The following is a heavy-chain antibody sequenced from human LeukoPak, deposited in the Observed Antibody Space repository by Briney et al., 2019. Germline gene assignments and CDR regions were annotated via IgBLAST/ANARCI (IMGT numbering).Heavy chain of an antibody. J-gene: IGHJ4*02. CDR1: GGTFSSYA. CDR3: ARTTYYDILTGYYTYFDY. Sequence: SVKVSCKASGGTFSSYAISWVRQAPGQGLEWMGGIIPIFGTANYAQKFQGRVTITADESTSTAYMELSSLRSEDTAVYYCARTTYYDILTGYYTYFDYWGQGTLVTVSS. CDR2: IIPIFGTA. D-gene: IGHD3-9*01. V-gene: IGHV1-69*13.